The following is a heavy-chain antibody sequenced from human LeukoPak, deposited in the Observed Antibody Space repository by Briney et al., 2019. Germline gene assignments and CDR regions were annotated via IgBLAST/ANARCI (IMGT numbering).Heavy chain of an antibody. CDR2: MNPNSGNT. V-gene: IGHV1-8*03. J-gene: IGHJ6*03. CDR1: RYTFTSYY. Sequence: GASVKVSCKASRYTFTSYYINWLRQPPRHRLEWMGWMNPNSGNTGYAQKFQGRVTITRNTSISTAYMELSSLRSEDTAVYYCARIKDYYYMDVWGKGTTVTVSS. CDR3: ARIKDYYYMDV.